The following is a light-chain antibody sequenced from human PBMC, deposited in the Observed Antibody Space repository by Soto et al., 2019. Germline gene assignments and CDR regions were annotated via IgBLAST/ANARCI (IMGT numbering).Light chain of an antibody. CDR1: QNIYSN. Sequence: IVLTQAPATLSVSPGERATLSCRASQNIYSNIAWYQQRPGQAPRLLIYRASTRATGVPARFSGSRSGTEFTLTISSLQSEDFTVYSCLQYHNLWAFGQGTKVVIK. V-gene: IGKV3-15*01. J-gene: IGKJ1*01. CDR3: LQYHNLWA. CDR2: RAS.